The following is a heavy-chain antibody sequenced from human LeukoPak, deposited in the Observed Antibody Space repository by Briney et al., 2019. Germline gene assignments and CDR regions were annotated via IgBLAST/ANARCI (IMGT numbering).Heavy chain of an antibody. Sequence: SETLSLTCTVSGGSIRSSSYYWVCVRQPPGKGLEWIVTIYYSGSTYYNPSLKTRVTISVDTSKNQFSLNLSSVPAAATAVYYCAISSGMVIHNWFDPWGQGILVTVSS. CDR2: IYYSGST. J-gene: IGHJ5*02. CDR3: AISSGMVIHNWFDP. D-gene: IGHD3-3*01. V-gene: IGHV4-39*01. CDR1: GGSIRSSSYY.